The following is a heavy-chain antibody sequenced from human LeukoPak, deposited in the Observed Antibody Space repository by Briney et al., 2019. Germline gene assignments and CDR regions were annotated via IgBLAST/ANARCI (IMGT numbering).Heavy chain of an antibody. D-gene: IGHD3-22*01. Sequence: PSETLSLTCTVSGGSISSNTYYWGWIRQPPGKGLEWIGSIFYSGSTYYNPSLKSRVTISVDTSKNQFSLKLSSVTAADTAVYYCARRITYYYDNSGYYSVFDYWGQGTLVTVSS. CDR2: IFYSGST. J-gene: IGHJ4*02. CDR3: ARRITYYYDNSGYYSVFDY. V-gene: IGHV4-39*07. CDR1: GGSISSNTYY.